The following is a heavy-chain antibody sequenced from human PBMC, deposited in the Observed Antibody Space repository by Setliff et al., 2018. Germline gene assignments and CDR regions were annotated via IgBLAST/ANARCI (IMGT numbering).Heavy chain of an antibody. CDR3: ARASLGYDFWSGYYSPELWLDP. CDR1: GGSISSSNW. Sequence: PSETLSLTCAVSGGSISSSNWWSWVRQPPGKGLEWIGEIYHSGSTNYNPSLKGRVTISVDTSKNQFSLKLSSVTAADTAVYYCARASLGYDFWSGYYSPELWLDPWGQGTLVTVSS. V-gene: IGHV4-4*02. CDR2: IYHSGST. D-gene: IGHD3-3*01. J-gene: IGHJ5*02.